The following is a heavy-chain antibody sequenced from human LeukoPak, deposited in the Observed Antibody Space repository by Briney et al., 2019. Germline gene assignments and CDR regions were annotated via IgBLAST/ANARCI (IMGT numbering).Heavy chain of an antibody. CDR2: IKQDGSDW. D-gene: IGHD3-10*02. J-gene: IGHJ3*02. CDR1: GFTFSSYW. Sequence: GGSLRLSCAASGFTFSSYWMSWVRQAPGKGLEWVANIKQDGSDWYYVASVKGRFTISRDNAKNSLYPQMNSLRAEDTAVYYCAREAVVVRQDDAFDIWGQGTMVTVSS. V-gene: IGHV3-7*01. CDR3: AREAVVVRQDDAFDI.